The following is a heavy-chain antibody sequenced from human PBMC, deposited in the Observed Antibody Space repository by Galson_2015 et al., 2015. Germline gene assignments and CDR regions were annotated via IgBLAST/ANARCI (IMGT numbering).Heavy chain of an antibody. V-gene: IGHV1-69*13. Sequence: SVKVSCKASGGTFSSYAISWVRQAPGQGLEWMGGIIPIFGTANYAQKFQGRVTITADESTSTAYMELSSLRSEDTAVYYCARDGTPEESPPDYWGQGTLVTVSS. CDR1: GGTFSSYA. CDR2: IIPIFGTA. D-gene: IGHD1-1*01. CDR3: ARDGTPEESPPDY. J-gene: IGHJ4*02.